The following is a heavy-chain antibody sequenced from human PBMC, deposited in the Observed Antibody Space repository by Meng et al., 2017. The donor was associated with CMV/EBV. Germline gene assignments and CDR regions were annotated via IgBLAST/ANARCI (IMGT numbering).Heavy chain of an antibody. CDR3: ARVGYSGSYYDDAFDI. D-gene: IGHD1-26*01. CDR2: INWNGGST. CDR1: GFTFDDYG. J-gene: IGHJ3*02. Sequence: GESLKISCAASGFTFDDYGMSWVRQAPGKGLEWVSCINWNGGSTGRADSVKGRFTISRDNAKNSLYLQMNSLRAEDTALYHCARVGYSGSYYDDAFDIWGQGTMVTVSS. V-gene: IGHV3-20*01.